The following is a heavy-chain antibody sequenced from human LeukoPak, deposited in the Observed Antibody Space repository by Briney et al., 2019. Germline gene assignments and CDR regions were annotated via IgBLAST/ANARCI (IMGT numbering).Heavy chain of an antibody. CDR1: GFTFSSYG. J-gene: IGHJ2*01. Sequence: GGSLRLSCAASGFTFSSYGIHWVRQAPGKGLEWVAFIRYDGSNKYYADSVKGRFTISRDNSKNTLYLQMNRLRAEDTAVYYCARALYRQHIVVVNAKNYWYFDLWGRGTLVTVSS. CDR3: ARALYRQHIVVVNAKNYWYFDL. CDR2: IRYDGSNK. D-gene: IGHD2-21*01. V-gene: IGHV3-30*02.